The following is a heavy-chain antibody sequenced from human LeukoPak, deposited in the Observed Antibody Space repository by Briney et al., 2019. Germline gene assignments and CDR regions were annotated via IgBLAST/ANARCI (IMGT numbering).Heavy chain of an antibody. Sequence: PSETLSLTCDVSDGSFRGYYYSWIRQPPGKGLEWIGEVSHSGTTNYNSSLKSRVSMSVGASSTQFSLIMTSVTAADTAVYYCATSGWNGGGGFDPWGQGTLVIVSS. J-gene: IGHJ5*02. D-gene: IGHD3-16*01. V-gene: IGHV4-34*01. CDR1: DGSFRGYY. CDR2: VSHSGTT. CDR3: ATSGWNGGGGFDP.